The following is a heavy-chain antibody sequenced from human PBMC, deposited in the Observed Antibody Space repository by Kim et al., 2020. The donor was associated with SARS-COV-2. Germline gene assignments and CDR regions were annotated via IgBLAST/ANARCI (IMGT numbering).Heavy chain of an antibody. V-gene: IGHV1-3*01. CDR3: ARGAITGYSSGWYTLFFDY. Sequence: GRVTITRDTSASTAYMELSSLRSEDTAVYYCARGAITGYSSGWYTLFFDYWGQGTLVTVSS. J-gene: IGHJ4*02. D-gene: IGHD6-19*01.